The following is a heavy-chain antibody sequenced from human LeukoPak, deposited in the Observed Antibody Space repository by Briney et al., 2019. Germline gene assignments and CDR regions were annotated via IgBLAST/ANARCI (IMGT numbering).Heavy chain of an antibody. CDR3: AKDSRGWLTYGMDV. V-gene: IGHV3-30*18. Sequence: QPGRSLRLSCAASGFTFSSYGMHWVRQAPGKGLEWVAVISYDGSNKYYADSVKGRFTISRDNAKNSLYLQMNSLRAEDTALYYCAKDSRGWLTYGMDVWGQGTTVTVSS. D-gene: IGHD4/OR15-4a*01. CDR2: ISYDGSNK. J-gene: IGHJ6*02. CDR1: GFTFSSYG.